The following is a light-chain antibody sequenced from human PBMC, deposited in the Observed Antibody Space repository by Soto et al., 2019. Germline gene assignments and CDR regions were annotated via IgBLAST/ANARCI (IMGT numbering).Light chain of an antibody. Sequence: EIVLTQSPGTLSLSPGERATLPCRASSNGRGSYLAWYQQKPGQAPRLLIYDASSRATGVPDRFSGSGSGTDFTLTISRLEPEDFAVYYCQQYGSLYTFGQGTKLEIK. J-gene: IGKJ2*01. CDR3: QQYGSLYT. V-gene: IGKV3-20*01. CDR1: SNGRGSY. CDR2: DAS.